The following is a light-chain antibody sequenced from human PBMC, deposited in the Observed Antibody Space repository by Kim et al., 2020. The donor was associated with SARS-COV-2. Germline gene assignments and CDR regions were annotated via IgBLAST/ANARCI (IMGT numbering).Light chain of an antibody. CDR1: KGSSSY. Sequence: ASTGCRAPTTCRTSKGSSSYLAWYQQKPGKAPKLLIYAASTLQSGVPARFSGSGSGTDFTLTISCLQSEDFATYYCQQYYSYPRTFGQGTKVDIK. V-gene: IGKV1-8*01. CDR2: AAS. CDR3: QQYYSYPRT. J-gene: IGKJ1*01.